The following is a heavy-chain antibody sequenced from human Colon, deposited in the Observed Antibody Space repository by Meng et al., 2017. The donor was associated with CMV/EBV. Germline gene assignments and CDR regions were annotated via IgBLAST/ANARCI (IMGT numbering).Heavy chain of an antibody. V-gene: IGHV4-39*07. CDR3: AKELRGSDYFGPGY. CDR2: VYYSGAT. Sequence: GSLRLSCTVSGGSIINSNLYWGWVRQPPGKGLEWIGTVYYSGATQHNPALRSRVTVSVDTSRNQFSLTMNSVTAADTAVYYCAKELRGSDYFGPGYWGRGTLVTVSS. CDR1: GGSIINSNLY. J-gene: IGHJ4*02. D-gene: IGHD2/OR15-2a*01.